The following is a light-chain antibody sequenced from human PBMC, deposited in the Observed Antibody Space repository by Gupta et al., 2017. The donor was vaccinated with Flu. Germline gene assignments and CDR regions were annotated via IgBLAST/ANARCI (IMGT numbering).Light chain of an antibody. CDR2: DAS. Sequence: YRSLDEQIPGQPFSRLIYDASTTPTAIPARFSGSGSGTYFTLTISSLEPEYFAVYYCQQRSNWPRTCGQGTKLEIK. CDR3: QQRSNWPRT. CDR1: Y. V-gene: IGKV3-11*01. J-gene: IGKJ2*01.